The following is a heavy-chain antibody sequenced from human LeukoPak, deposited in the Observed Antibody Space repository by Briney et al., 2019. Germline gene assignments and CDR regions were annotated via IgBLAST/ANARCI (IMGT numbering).Heavy chain of an antibody. J-gene: IGHJ4*02. CDR2: IKSKSDGGTT. V-gene: IGHV3-15*01. Sequence: GGSLRLSCAASGFTFSSYAMNWVRQAPGKGLEWVGRIKSKSDGGTTDYTAPVKGRLTISRDDSKNTLYLQMNSLKIEDTAVYYCTRGYCSSTSCYFAHWGQGTLVTVSS. CDR3: TRGYCSSTSCYFAH. D-gene: IGHD2-2*01. CDR1: GFTFSSYA.